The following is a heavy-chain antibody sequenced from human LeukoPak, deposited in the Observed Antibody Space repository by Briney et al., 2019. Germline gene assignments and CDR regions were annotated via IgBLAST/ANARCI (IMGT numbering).Heavy chain of an antibody. V-gene: IGHV3-23*01. D-gene: IGHD2-15*01. CDR1: GFTFSSHA. Sequence: GGSLRLSCVASGFTFSSHAMSWVRQAPGMGPEWVSAITFSGSSTNYADSVKGRFTISRDNSKNTLYLRMNSLRVEDTAFYYCAKVKGWWPPTSADYWGQGTLVTVSS. CDR2: ITFSGSST. CDR3: AKVKGWWPPTSADY. J-gene: IGHJ4*02.